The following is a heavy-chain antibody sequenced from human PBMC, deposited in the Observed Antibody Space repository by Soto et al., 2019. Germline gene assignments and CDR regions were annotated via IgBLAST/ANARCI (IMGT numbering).Heavy chain of an antibody. D-gene: IGHD6-19*01. CDR2: FYYSGST. Sequence: PSEMLSLTCTVSGRSISSSSYYWGWIRQPPGKGVEWIGCFYYSGSTNYNPSLKSRVTISVDTSKKQFSLKLSSVTAADTAVYYCARGGWKLFDYWGQGTLVTVSS. CDR3: ARGGWKLFDY. V-gene: IGHV4-39*07. CDR1: GRSISSSSYY. J-gene: IGHJ4*02.